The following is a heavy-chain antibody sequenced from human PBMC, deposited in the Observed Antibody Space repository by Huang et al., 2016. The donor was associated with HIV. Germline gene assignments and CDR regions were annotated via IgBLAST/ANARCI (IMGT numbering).Heavy chain of an antibody. D-gene: IGHD2-2*01. CDR2: ITQSGST. V-gene: IGHV4-34*01. Sequence: QVRLDQWGAGLLKPSETLTLTCAVYGDSLSGFFWSWISQSPGRGLEWIGEITQSGSTNYNPSLKSRVTIAIDTSKKQFSLKLKSVTADDTSTYYCARGRGTSWSFFDTWGQGSFVTVSS. CDR1: GDSLSGFF. CDR3: ARGRGTSWSFFDT. J-gene: IGHJ5*02.